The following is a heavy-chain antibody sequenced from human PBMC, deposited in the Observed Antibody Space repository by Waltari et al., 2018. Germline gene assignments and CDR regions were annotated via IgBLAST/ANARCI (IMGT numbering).Heavy chain of an antibody. Sequence: EVQLVQSGGGLLQPGGSVRLSCAASGFTFSNYAMNWVRQAPGKGLEWCSHISTSGTSIYYADSVRGRFTISRDNTKNSLYLQMNSLRAEDTAVYYCMSSLISGTTLWGQGTLVTVSS. D-gene: IGHD1-20*01. J-gene: IGHJ4*02. CDR3: MSSLISGTTL. V-gene: IGHV3-48*03. CDR2: ISTSGTSI. CDR1: GFTFSNYA.